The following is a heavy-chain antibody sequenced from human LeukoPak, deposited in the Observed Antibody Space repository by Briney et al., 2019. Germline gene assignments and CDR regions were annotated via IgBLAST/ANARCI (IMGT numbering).Heavy chain of an antibody. Sequence: PGGSLRLSCASSGFSFSDSAVSWVRHSPGEGLKWVSSISDTGGRTYYADSVKGRFTISRDNSKNTLYLQMNSLRAEDTAVYYCAKDIVQLERRAPYYFDYWGQGTLVTVSS. CDR2: ISDTGGRT. J-gene: IGHJ4*02. V-gene: IGHV3-23*01. D-gene: IGHD1-1*01. CDR1: GFSFSDSA. CDR3: AKDIVQLERRAPYYFDY.